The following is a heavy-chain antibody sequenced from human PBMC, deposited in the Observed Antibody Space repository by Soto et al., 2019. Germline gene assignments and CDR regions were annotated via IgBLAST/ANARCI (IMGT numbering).Heavy chain of an antibody. Sequence: GGSLRLSCAASGFTFSGFWIHWLRQVPGKGLMWVSRINRDGGVTSYADSVQGRFTISRDNAKNTVHLQMNSLRAEDAAVYYCAREYCSGYGCLNSDAFDLWGQGTLVTVSS. J-gene: IGHJ3*01. V-gene: IGHV3-74*01. D-gene: IGHD2-15*01. CDR3: AREYCSGYGCLNSDAFDL. CDR1: GFTFSGFW. CDR2: INRDGGVT.